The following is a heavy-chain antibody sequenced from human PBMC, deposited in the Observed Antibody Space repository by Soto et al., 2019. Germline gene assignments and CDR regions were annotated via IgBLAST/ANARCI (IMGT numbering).Heavy chain of an antibody. D-gene: IGHD2-2*01. V-gene: IGHV3-53*01. CDR2: IYSGGDT. CDR1: GFSVSSYY. J-gene: IGHJ4*02. Sequence: GGSLRLSCAVSGFSVSSYYMSWVRQAPGKGLEWISGIYSGGDTKTADSVRRRFTISRDNPKNMLYLQMNSLRAEDTAVYYCACSSDWPGYLDCWGQGTLVTVSS. CDR3: ACSSDWPGYLDC.